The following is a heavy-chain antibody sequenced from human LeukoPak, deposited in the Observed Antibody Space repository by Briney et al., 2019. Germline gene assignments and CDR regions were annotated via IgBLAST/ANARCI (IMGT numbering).Heavy chain of an antibody. J-gene: IGHJ4*02. CDR2: INHSGST. CDR3: ARMTYYDSIWGEGDY. Sequence: SETLSLTCAVYSGSFSGYYWSWIRQPPGKGLEWIGEINHSGSTNYNPSLKSRVTISVDTSKNQFSLKLSSVTAADTAVYYCARMTYYDSIWGEGDYWGQGTLVTVSS. V-gene: IGHV4-34*01. D-gene: IGHD3-16*01. CDR1: SGSFSGYY.